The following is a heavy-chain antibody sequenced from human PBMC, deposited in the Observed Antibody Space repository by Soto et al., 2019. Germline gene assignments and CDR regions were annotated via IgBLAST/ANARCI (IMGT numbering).Heavy chain of an antibody. J-gene: IGHJ6*02. Sequence: SVKVSCKASGGTFSSYAISWVRQAPGQGLEWMGRIIPIFGTANYAQKFQGRVTITADESTSTTYMELSSLRSEDTAVYYCGREGGYDFGDYYYYGMDVWGQGTTVTVSS. D-gene: IGHD5-12*01. CDR1: GGTFSSYA. V-gene: IGHV1-69*13. CDR3: GREGGYDFGDYYYYGMDV. CDR2: IIPIFGTA.